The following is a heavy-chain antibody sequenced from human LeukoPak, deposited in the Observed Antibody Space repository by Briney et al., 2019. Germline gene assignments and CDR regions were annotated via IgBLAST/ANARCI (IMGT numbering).Heavy chain of an antibody. Sequence: GRSLRLSCAASGFTFSSYGMHWVRQAPGKGLECVAVISYDGSNKYYADSVKGRFTISRDNSKNTLYLQMNSLRAEDTAVYYCAKGDADPHYYYYGMDVWGQGTTVTVSS. V-gene: IGHV3-30*18. CDR2: ISYDGSNK. CDR1: GFTFSSYG. CDR3: AKGDADPHYYYYGMDV. J-gene: IGHJ6*02.